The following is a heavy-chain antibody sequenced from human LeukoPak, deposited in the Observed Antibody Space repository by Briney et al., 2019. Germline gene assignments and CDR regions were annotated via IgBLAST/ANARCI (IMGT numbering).Heavy chain of an antibody. CDR1: GVTFDDYA. CDR2: ISWSRGSI. V-gene: IGHV3-9*01. J-gene: IGHJ6*03. D-gene: IGHD3-10*02. Sequence: HSGGSLRLSCAASGVTFDDYAMHWVRQAAGEVLEWVSGISWSRGSICFSDCWKGLFTISKDKAKNSLYLQMNSLRAEDPAVYYCAELGITMIGGVGGKGPTVTISS. CDR3: AELGITMIGGV.